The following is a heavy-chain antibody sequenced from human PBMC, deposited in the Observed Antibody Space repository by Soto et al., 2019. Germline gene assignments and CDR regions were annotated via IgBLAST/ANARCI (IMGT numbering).Heavy chain of an antibody. CDR3: AREYLDVLNGPGDYYGMDV. CDR1: GFTFSNYG. J-gene: IGHJ6*02. CDR2: IWSDVSKE. V-gene: IGHV3-33*01. D-gene: IGHD3-9*01. Sequence: WGSLRLSCAASGFTFSNYGMHWVRQAPGKGLEWVAIIWSDVSKEYYRDSVKGRFTISRDNSKNTLYLQMNSLRAEDTAVYYCAREYLDVLNGPGDYYGMDVWGQGTTVPVSS.